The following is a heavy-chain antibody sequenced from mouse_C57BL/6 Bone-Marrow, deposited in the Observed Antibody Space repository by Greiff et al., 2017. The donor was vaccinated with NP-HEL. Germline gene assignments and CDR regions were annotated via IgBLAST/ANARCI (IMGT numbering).Heavy chain of an antibody. V-gene: IGHV7-3*01. CDR2: IRNKANGYTT. CDR3: ARSVDSSGYGFAY. CDR1: GFTFPDYY. J-gene: IGHJ3*01. D-gene: IGHD3-2*02. Sequence: EVQLVESGGGLVQPGGSLSLSCAASGFTFPDYYMSWVRQPPGKALEWLGFIRNKANGYTTEYSASVKGRFTISRDNSQSILYLQMNALRAEDSATYYCARSVDSSGYGFAYWGQGTLVTVSA.